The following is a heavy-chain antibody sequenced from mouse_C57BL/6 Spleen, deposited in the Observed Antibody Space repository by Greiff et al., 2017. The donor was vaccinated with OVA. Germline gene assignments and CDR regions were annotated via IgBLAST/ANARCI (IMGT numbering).Heavy chain of an antibody. J-gene: IGHJ3*01. CDR3: ARSWSYYGSSYFAY. D-gene: IGHD1-1*01. CDR1: GFTFSDYG. Sequence: EVHLVESGGGLVKPGGSLKLSCAASGFTFSDYGMHWVRQAPEKGLEWVAYISSGSSTIYYADTVKGRFTISRDNAKNTLFLQMTSLRSEDTAMYYCARSWSYYGSSYFAYWGQGTLVTVSA. CDR2: ISSGSSTI. V-gene: IGHV5-17*01.